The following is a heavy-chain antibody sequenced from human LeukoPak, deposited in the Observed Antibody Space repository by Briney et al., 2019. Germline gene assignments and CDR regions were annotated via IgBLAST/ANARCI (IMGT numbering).Heavy chain of an antibody. J-gene: IGHJ4*02. Sequence: GGSLRLSCAASGFTFSTYVMHWVRQAPGKGLEWVAAIWYDGSNIYYADSMKGRFTISRDNSKNTLYLQLNSLRAEDTAVFYCAREGSGLPFDYWGQGTLVTVSS. CDR1: GFTFSTYV. CDR2: IWYDGSNI. CDR3: AREGSGLPFDY. D-gene: IGHD2-15*01. V-gene: IGHV3-33*01.